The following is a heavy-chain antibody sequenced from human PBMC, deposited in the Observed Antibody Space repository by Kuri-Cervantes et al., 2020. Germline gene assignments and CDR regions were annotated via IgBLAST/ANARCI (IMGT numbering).Heavy chain of an antibody. D-gene: IGHD6-19*01. CDR1: GFTFSSYD. J-gene: IGHJ2*01. CDR3: ARDPSSGWYFDL. CDR2: IGTAGDT. V-gene: IGHV3-13*01. Sequence: GESLKISCAASGFTFSSYDMHWVRQATGKGLEWVSAIGTAGDTYYPGSVKGRFTISRENAKNFLYLQMNSLRAGDTAVYYCARDPSSGWYFDLWGRGTLVTVSS.